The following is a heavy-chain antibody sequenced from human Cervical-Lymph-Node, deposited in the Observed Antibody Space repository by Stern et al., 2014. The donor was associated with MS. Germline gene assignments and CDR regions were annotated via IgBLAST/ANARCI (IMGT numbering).Heavy chain of an antibody. V-gene: IGHV3-30*18. Sequence: VQLVESGGGVVQPGTSLRLSCAVSGFTFSNYGMHWVRQAPGKGLEWVAVISYDADVKFYADSVKGRFTISRETPKNTMYLQLNSLKVEDTAVYFCAKKSVGTTGTTTAFDYWGQGTLVTVSS. D-gene: IGHD1-1*01. J-gene: IGHJ4*02. CDR3: AKKSVGTTGTTTAFDY. CDR1: GFTFSNYG. CDR2: ISYDADVK.